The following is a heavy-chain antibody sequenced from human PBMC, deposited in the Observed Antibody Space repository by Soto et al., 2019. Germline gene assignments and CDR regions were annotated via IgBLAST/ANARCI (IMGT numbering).Heavy chain of an antibody. CDR3: ARVSKQWLVPVFDY. J-gene: IGHJ4*02. V-gene: IGHV1-18*01. D-gene: IGHD6-19*01. Sequence: GASVKVSCKASGYTFTSYGISWVRQAPGQGLEWMEWISAYNGNTNYAQKLQGRVTMTTDTSTSTAYMELRSLRSDDTAVYYCARVSKQWLVPVFDYWGQGTLVTVSS. CDR1: GYTFTSYG. CDR2: ISAYNGNT.